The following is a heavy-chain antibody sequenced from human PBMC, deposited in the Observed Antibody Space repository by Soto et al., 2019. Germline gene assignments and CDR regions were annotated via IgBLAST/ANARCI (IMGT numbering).Heavy chain of an antibody. J-gene: IGHJ6*02. CDR1: GYTFTSYG. Sequence: GASVKVSCKASGYTFTSYGISWVRQAPGQGLEWMGWISAYNGNTNYAQKLQGRVTMTTDTSTSTAYMELRSLRSDDTAVYYCARARWLWFGELASYYYGMDVWGQGTTVTVSS. CDR3: ARARWLWFGELASYYYGMDV. CDR2: ISAYNGNT. V-gene: IGHV1-18*01. D-gene: IGHD3-10*01.